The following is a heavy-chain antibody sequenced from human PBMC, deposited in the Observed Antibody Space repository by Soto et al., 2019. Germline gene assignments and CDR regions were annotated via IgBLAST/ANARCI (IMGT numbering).Heavy chain of an antibody. CDR3: AAKENSRVERWLRWGIGY. CDR1: GFTFSDYS. Sequence: EVQLVESGGALGKPGGSLRLSCAASGFTFSDYSMNWVRQAPGKGLEWVSFISGGSNYIYYADSVKGRFTISRDNAKNSLFLQMDSLSAEDTAVYYCAAKENSRVERWLRWGIGYWGQGTLVTVSS. V-gene: IGHV3-21*02. CDR2: ISGGSNYI. J-gene: IGHJ4*02. D-gene: IGHD3-16*01.